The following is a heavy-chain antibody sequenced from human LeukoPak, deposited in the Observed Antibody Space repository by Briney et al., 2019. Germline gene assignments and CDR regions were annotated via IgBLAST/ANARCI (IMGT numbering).Heavy chain of an antibody. Sequence: GGSLRLSCAASGFTFSSYSMNWVRQAPGKGLEWVSSISSSSSYIYYADSVKGRFTITRDNAKNSLYLQMNSLRAEDTAVYYCARDSEPDFWSGYYCLDYWGQGTLVTVSS. CDR2: ISSSSSYI. V-gene: IGHV3-21*01. J-gene: IGHJ4*02. CDR1: GFTFSSYS. CDR3: ARDSEPDFWSGYYCLDY. D-gene: IGHD3-3*01.